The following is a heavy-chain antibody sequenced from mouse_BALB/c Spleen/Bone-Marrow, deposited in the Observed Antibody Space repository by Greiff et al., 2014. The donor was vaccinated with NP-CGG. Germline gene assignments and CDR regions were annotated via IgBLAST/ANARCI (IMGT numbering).Heavy chain of an antibody. CDR2: ILPGSGST. V-gene: IGHV1-9*01. J-gene: IGHJ2*01. CDR1: GYTFSSYW. Sequence: VKLMESGAELMKPGASVKISCKATGYTFSSYWIEWVKQRPGHGLEWIGEILPGSGSTYYNEKFKGKATFTADTSSNTAYMQLSSMTSDDSAVYYCARNLYYFDYWGQGTTLTVSS. CDR3: ARNLYYFDY.